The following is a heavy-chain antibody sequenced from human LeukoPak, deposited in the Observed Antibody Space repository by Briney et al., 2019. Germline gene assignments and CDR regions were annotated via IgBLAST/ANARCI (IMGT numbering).Heavy chain of an antibody. Sequence: GRSLRLSCAASGFTFDDYAMHWVRQAPGKGLEWVSGISWNSGSIGYADSVKGRFTISRDNAKNSLYLQMNSLRAEDTAVYYCASLVVVPAAFSLSYYYNYMDVWGKGTTVTVSS. J-gene: IGHJ6*03. CDR1: GFTFDDYA. D-gene: IGHD2-2*01. V-gene: IGHV3-9*01. CDR3: ASLVVVPAAFSLSYYYNYMDV. CDR2: ISWNSGSI.